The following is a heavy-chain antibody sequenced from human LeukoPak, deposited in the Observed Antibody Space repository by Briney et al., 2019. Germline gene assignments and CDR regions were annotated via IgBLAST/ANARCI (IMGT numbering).Heavy chain of an antibody. D-gene: IGHD6-13*01. CDR3: ARTAAGLAIGDYYYGMDV. CDR1: GGSFSGYY. Sequence: SETLSLTCAVYGGSFSGYYWSWIRQPPGKGLEWIGEINHSGSTNYNPSLKSRVTISVDTSKNQFSLKLSSVTAADTAVYYCARTAAGLAIGDYYYGMDVWGKGPTVTAS. CDR2: INHSGST. J-gene: IGHJ6*04. V-gene: IGHV4-34*01.